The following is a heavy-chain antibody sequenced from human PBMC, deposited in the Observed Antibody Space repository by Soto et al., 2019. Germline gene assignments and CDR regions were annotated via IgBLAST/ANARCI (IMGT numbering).Heavy chain of an antibody. D-gene: IGHD3-22*01. V-gene: IGHV1-69*01. J-gene: IGHJ3*02. CDR1: GGTFSSYA. Sequence: QVQLVQSGAEVKKPGSSVKVSCKASGGTFSSYAISWVRQAPGQGLEWMGGIIPIFGTANYAQKFQGRVTITADESTSTAYMELSSLRSEDTAVYYCASDSYHYYDSSGYSSRMGAFDIWGQGTMVTVSS. CDR3: ASDSYHYYDSSGYSSRMGAFDI. CDR2: IIPIFGTA.